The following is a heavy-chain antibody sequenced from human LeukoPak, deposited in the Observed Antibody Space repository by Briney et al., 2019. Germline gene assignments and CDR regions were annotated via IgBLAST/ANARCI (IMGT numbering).Heavy chain of an antibody. CDR1: GFTFSSYA. V-gene: IGHV3-23*01. CDR2: ISGSGGST. CDR3: AKSREYYYDSSAKY. D-gene: IGHD3-22*01. Sequence: GGSLRLSCAASGFTFSSYAMSWVRQAPGKGLEWVSAISGSGGSTYYADSVKGQFTISRDNSKNTLYLQMNSLRAEDTAVYYCAKSREYYYDSSAKYWGQGTLVTVSS. J-gene: IGHJ4*02.